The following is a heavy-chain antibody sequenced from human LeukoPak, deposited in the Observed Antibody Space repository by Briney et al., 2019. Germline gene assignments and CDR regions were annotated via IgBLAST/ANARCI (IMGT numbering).Heavy chain of an antibody. V-gene: IGHV5-51*01. CDR2: IYPGDSDT. J-gene: IGHJ4*02. CDR1: GYSFTSYW. Sequence: GESLKISCKGSGYSFTSYWIAWVRQMPGKGLEWMGIIYPGDSDTRYSPSFQGQVTISADKSISTAYLRWNSLKASDTAMYYCARHKGFSTSSFDYWGQGTLVTVSS. CDR3: ARHKGFSTSSFDY.